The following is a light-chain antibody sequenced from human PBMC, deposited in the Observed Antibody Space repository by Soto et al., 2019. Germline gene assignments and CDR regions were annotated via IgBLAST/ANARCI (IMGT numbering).Light chain of an antibody. V-gene: IGLV2-8*01. J-gene: IGLJ2*01. Sequence: QSALTQPPSASGSPGQSVTISCTGTSSDVGGYHYVSWYQQHPGKAPKLMIYEVSKRPSGVPDSFSGSKSGNTASLTVSGIQADDEAYYNCSSYAGSNNVVFGGGTKLTVL. CDR1: SSDVGGYHY. CDR2: EVS. CDR3: SSYAGSNNVV.